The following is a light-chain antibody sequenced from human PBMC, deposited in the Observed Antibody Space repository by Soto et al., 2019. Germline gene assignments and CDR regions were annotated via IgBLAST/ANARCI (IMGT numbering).Light chain of an antibody. J-gene: IGKJ1*01. CDR2: HAS. Sequence: IQLTQSPTTLPASVGDRVTLTCRASERISNWLAWYPQRPGTAPKLLIYHASILETAVPSRFSGNGSGTEFTLTLSSLQPADFATYYCQQYTTYSFGQGSRVQIK. CDR3: QQYTTYS. CDR1: ERISNW. V-gene: IGKV1-5*01.